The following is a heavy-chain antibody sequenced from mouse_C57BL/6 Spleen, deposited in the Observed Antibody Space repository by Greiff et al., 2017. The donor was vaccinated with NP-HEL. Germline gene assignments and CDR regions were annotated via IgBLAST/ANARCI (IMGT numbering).Heavy chain of an antibody. CDR2: IDPSDSYT. CDR3: AREGSTMAYRGFAY. V-gene: IGHV1-69*01. D-gene: IGHD2-1*01. J-gene: IGHJ3*01. CDR1: GYTFTSYW. Sequence: QVQLQQPGAELVMPGASVKLSCKASGYTFTSYWMHWVKQRPGQGLEWIGEIDPSDSYTNYNQKFKGKSTLTVDKSSSTAYMQLSSLTSEDSAVYYCAREGSTMAYRGFAYWGQGTLVTVSA.